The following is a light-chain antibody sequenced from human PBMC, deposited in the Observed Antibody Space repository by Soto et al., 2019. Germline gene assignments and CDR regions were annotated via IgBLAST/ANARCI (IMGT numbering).Light chain of an antibody. Sequence: QSVLTQPASVSGSPGQSITISCTGTSSDVGNYKYVSWYQQHPGKAPKLMIYEVSNRPSGVSNRFSGSKSGNTASLTISGLQAEEETDYYCSSYTSSGTYLFGTGTKVTVL. J-gene: IGLJ1*01. CDR3: SSYTSSGTYL. V-gene: IGLV2-14*01. CDR2: EVS. CDR1: SSDVGNYKY.